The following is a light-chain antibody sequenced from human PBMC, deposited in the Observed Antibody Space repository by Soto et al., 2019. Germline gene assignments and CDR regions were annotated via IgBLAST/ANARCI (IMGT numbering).Light chain of an antibody. V-gene: IGLV2-14*01. J-gene: IGLJ7*01. CDR2: EVS. Sequence: QSALTQPASVSGSLGQSITISCTGTSSDVGGYKYVSWYQQHPDKAPKLIIFEVSNRPSGISSRFSGSKSGNTASLTISGLQAEDEADYYCASYTSSSTSVIFGRGTQLTVL. CDR3: ASYTSSSTSVI. CDR1: SSDVGGYKY.